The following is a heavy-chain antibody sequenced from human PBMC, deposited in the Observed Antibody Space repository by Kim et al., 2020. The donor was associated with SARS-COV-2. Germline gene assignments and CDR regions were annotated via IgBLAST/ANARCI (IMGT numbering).Heavy chain of an antibody. CDR3: AKEGFLDSTFDY. J-gene: IGHJ4*02. D-gene: IGHD3-3*01. Sequence: YYADSVKGRLTISRDNSKNTLYLQMNSLRAEDTAVYYCAKEGFLDSTFDYWGQGTLVTVSS. V-gene: IGHV3-23*01.